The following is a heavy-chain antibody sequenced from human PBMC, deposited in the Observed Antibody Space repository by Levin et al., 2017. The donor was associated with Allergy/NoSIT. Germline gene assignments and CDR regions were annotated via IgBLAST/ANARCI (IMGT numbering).Heavy chain of an antibody. CDR3: VREGLPYHYFYMDV. Sequence: PPGGSLRLSCAVSGFTFSNYWMNWVRQAPGKGLVWVSRIKGDSTSTSYADSVQGRFTISRDNAKKTLYLQMDSLRAEDTAVYFCVREGLPYHYFYMDVWGKGTTVTVSS. D-gene: IGHD2-21*01. V-gene: IGHV3-74*01. CDR2: IKGDSTST. CDR1: GFTFSNYW. J-gene: IGHJ6*03.